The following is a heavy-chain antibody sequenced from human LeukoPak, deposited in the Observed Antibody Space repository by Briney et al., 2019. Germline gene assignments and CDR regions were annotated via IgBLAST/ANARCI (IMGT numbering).Heavy chain of an antibody. CDR3: ARGSPRSTRYYYYMDV. CDR1: CGSFSGYY. CDR2: INHSGST. V-gene: IGHV4-34*01. D-gene: IGHD2-2*01. Sequence: PSETLSLTCAVYCGSFSGYYWSWIRQPPGKGPEWIGEINHSGSTNYNPSLKSRVTISVDTSKNQFSLKLSSVTAADTAVYDCARGSPRSTRYYYYMDVWGKGTTVTVSS. J-gene: IGHJ6*03.